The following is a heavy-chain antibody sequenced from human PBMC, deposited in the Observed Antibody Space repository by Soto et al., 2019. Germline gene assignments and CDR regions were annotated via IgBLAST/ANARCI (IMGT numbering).Heavy chain of an antibody. CDR3: ARDKTSTRNYYYYYGMDV. Sequence: ASVKVSCKASGYTFTSYDINWVRQATGQGLEWMGWMNPNGGNTGYAQKFQGRVTMTRNTSISTAYMELSSLRSEDTAVYYCARDKTSTRNYYYYYGMDVWGQGTTVTVSS. CDR1: GYTFTSYD. J-gene: IGHJ6*02. V-gene: IGHV1-8*01. CDR2: MNPNGGNT.